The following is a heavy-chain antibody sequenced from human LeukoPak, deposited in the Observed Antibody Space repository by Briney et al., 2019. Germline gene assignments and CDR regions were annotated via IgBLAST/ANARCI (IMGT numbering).Heavy chain of an antibody. CDR1: GFTSTSYA. Sequence: PGGSLRLSCAASGFTSTSYAMSWARQAPGKGLEWVSAITGSGGSTYYADSVKGRFTISRDNSKNTLYLQMNSLRAEDTAVYYCAAYRSGWQTFDYWGQGTLVTVSS. CDR3: AAYRSGWQTFDY. D-gene: IGHD6-19*01. CDR2: ITGSGGST. J-gene: IGHJ4*02. V-gene: IGHV3-23*01.